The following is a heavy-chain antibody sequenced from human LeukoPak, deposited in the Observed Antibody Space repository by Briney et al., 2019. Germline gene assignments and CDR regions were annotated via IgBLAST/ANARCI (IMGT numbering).Heavy chain of an antibody. CDR3: ARDYSSSSDAFDI. Sequence: SETLSLTCTVSGGSINSYWSWIRPPAGKGLGWIGRISCSGTITYNPALQSRLSISIDTSKNQFSLKLSSVTAADTAVYYCARDYSSSSDAFDIWGQGTMVTVSS. CDR2: ISCSGTI. J-gene: IGHJ3*02. V-gene: IGHV4-4*07. D-gene: IGHD6-6*01. CDR1: GGSINSY.